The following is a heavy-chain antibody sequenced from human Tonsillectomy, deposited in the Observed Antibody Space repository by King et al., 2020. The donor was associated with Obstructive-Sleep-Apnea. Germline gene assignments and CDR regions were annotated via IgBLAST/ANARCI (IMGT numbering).Heavy chain of an antibody. CDR1: GGSFSGYY. CDR3: ARGNIAAACYYFYF. J-gene: IGHJ4*02. V-gene: IGHV4-34*01. D-gene: IGHD6-13*01. CDR2: INHSGST. Sequence: VQLQQWGAGLLKPSETLSLTCAVYGGSFSGYYWSWIRQPPGKGLEWIGEINHSGSTNYNPSLKSRVTISVDTSKNQFSLKLSSVTAADTAVYYCARGNIAAACYYFYFWGQGTLVTVSS.